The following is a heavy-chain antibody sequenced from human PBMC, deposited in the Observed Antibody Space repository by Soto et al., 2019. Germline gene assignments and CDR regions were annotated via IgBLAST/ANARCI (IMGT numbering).Heavy chain of an antibody. CDR1: GYPLTELS. CDR2: FDPEDGET. J-gene: IGHJ4*02. D-gene: IGHD2-15*01. CDR3: ATGFYCSGGSCYSYSYYFDY. V-gene: IGHV1-24*01. Sequence: ASVKLSCKVSGYPLTELSSHWVRQAPGKGLEWMGGFDPEDGETIYAQKFQGRVTMTEDTSTDTAYMELSSLRSEDTAVYYCATGFYCSGGSCYSYSYYFDYWGQGTLVTVSS.